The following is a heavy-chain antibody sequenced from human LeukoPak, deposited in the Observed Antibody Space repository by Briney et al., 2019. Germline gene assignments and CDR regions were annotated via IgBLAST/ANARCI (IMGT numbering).Heavy chain of an antibody. V-gene: IGHV3-33*06. CDR1: GFTFSDYS. Sequence: GGSLRLSCAASGFTFSDYSMNWVRQAPGKGLEWVAVIWYDGSNKYYADSVKGRFTISRDNSKNTLYLQMNSLRAEDTAVYYCAKVSTFVVPDAFDIWGQGTMVTVSS. D-gene: IGHD2-15*01. CDR3: AKVSTFVVPDAFDI. J-gene: IGHJ3*02. CDR2: IWYDGSNK.